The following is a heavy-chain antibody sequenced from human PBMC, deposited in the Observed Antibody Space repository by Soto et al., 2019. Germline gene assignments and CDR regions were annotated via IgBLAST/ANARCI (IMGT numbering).Heavy chain of an antibody. D-gene: IGHD1-7*01. CDR3: ARGRRYNWNFASSLFYFDY. J-gene: IGHJ4*02. Sequence: SETLSLTCAVYGGSFSGYYWSWIRQPPGKGLEWIGEINHSGSTNYNPSLKSRVTISVDTSKNQFSLKLSSVTAADTAVYYCARGRRYNWNFASSLFYFDYWGQGTLVTVS. CDR2: INHSGST. CDR1: GGSFSGYY. V-gene: IGHV4-34*01.